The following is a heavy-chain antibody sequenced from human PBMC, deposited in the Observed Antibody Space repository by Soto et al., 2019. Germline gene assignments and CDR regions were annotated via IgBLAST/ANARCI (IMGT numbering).Heavy chain of an antibody. V-gene: IGHV3-66*01. J-gene: IGHJ4*02. D-gene: IGHD3-22*01. CDR3: ARDRYDTGGCFPY. CDR2: IYSGGDT. Sequence: EVQLVESGGGLVQPGGSLRLSCAASGFTVSSNYMSWVRQAPGKGLEWVSVIYSGGDTFYADSVKGRFTISRDNSKNTLYLQMNSLRAEDTAVYYCARDRYDTGGCFPYWGQGTLVTVSS. CDR1: GFTVSSNY.